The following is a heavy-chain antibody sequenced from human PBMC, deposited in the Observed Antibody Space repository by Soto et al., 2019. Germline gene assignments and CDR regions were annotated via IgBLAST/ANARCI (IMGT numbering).Heavy chain of an antibody. CDR1: GYSFTSYW. Sequence: GESLKISCTGVGYSFTSYWIAWVRQTPGKGLEWVGIIYPGDSDTRYSPSFEGQVTISADKSITTAYLQWSSLKASDTAMYYCARGYCTTTICDPWFDPWGQGTLVTVSS. V-gene: IGHV5-51*01. J-gene: IGHJ5*02. CDR3: ARGYCTTTICDPWFDP. D-gene: IGHD2-8*01. CDR2: IYPGDSDT.